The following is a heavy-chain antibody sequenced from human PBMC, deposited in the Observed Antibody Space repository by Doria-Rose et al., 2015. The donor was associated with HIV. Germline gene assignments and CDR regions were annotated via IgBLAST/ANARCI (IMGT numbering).Heavy chain of an antibody. CDR3: ARIKSSRWYHKYYFDF. D-gene: IGHD6-13*01. CDR1: GVSLSSPGMG. J-gene: IGHJ4*02. CDR2: NFSDDER. Sequence: QITLKESGPVLVKPTETLTLTCTVSGVSLSSPGMGVSWIRQPPGKDLEWLANNFSDDERSYTTSLKSRLTISRGTSKSQVVLTMTDMDPVDTATYYCARIKSSRWYHKYYFDFWGQGTLVIVSA. V-gene: IGHV2-26*01.